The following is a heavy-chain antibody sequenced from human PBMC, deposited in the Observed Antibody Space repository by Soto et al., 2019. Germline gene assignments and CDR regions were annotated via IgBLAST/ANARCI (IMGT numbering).Heavy chain of an antibody. V-gene: IGHV4-39*01. J-gene: IGHJ4*02. CDR2: IYYSGST. D-gene: IGHD5-18*01. CDR3: DSYGLYFDY. CDR1: GFSISSSSYY. Sequence: TSETLSLTCTVSGFSISSSSYYWGWIRQPPGKGLEWIGSIYYSGSTYYNPSLKSRVTISVDTSKNQFSLKLSSVTAADTAVYYCDSYGLYFDYWGQGTLVTVSS.